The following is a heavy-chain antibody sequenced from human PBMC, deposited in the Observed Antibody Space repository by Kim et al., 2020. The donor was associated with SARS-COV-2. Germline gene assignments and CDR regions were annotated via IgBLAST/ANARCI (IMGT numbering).Heavy chain of an antibody. J-gene: IGHJ5*02. D-gene: IGHD1-26*01. V-gene: IGHV1-46*01. CDR3: ARGRGPNWFDP. CDR2: T. Sequence: TSYAPKCQGRVTMTRDTSTSTVYMELSSLRSEDTAVYYCARGRGPNWFDPWGQGTLVTVSS.